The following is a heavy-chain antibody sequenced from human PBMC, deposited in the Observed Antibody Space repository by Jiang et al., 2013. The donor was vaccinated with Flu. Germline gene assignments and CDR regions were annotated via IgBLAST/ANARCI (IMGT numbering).Heavy chain of an antibody. V-gene: IGHV3-66*01. D-gene: IGHD2-8*01. Sequence: RLSCAASGFTVSSNYHEAGSGQAPGKGLEWVSVIYSGGSTYYADSVKGRFTISRDNSKNTLYLQMNSLRAEDTAVYYCAVEVVDGPTYYYYYGMDVWGQGTTVTVSS. J-gene: IGHJ6*02. CDR2: IYSGGST. CDR3: AVEVVDGPTYYYYYGMDV. CDR1: GFTVSSNY.